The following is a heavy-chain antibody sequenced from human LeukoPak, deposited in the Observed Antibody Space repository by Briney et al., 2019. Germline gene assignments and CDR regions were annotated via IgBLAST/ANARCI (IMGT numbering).Heavy chain of an antibody. D-gene: IGHD3-10*01. Sequence: GRTLRLSCAASGFTFSSYWMTWVRQAPGKGPEWLSTVNGGGGGIYSADSVTGRFTISSDTPQNTLYLQMNSLRTEDTALYYCARAYPTPRVVNFDNWGQGTLVTVSS. J-gene: IGHJ4*02. CDR2: VNGGGGGI. V-gene: IGHV3-23*01. CDR3: ARAYPTPRVVNFDN. CDR1: GFTFSSYW.